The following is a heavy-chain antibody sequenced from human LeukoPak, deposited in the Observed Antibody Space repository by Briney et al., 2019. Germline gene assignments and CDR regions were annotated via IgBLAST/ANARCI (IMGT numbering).Heavy chain of an antibody. J-gene: IGHJ4*02. CDR1: GYTFTGYY. Sequence: ASVKVSCKASGYTFTGYYMHWVRQAPGQGLEWMGWINPNSGGTNYAQKCQGRVTMTRDTSTSAAYMELSRLRSDDPAVYYCARGAGKYSIWGQGTLVTVSS. CDR3: ARGAGKYSI. D-gene: IGHD6-6*01. CDR2: INPNSGGT. V-gene: IGHV1-2*02.